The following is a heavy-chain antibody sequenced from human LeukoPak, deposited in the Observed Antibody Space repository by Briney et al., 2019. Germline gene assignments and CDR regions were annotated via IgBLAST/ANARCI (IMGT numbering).Heavy chain of an antibody. V-gene: IGHV4-31*03. J-gene: IGHJ4*02. Sequence: SETLSLTCTVSGGSISSGGYYWSWIRQHPGKGLEWIGYIYYSGSTYYNPSLKSRVTISVDTSKNQFSLKQSSVTAADTAVYYCAREVPHINTWNHLESVDWGQGPLVTVSS. CDR2: IYYSGST. CDR1: GGSISSGGYY. D-gene: IGHD1-20*01. CDR3: AREVPHINTWNHLESVD.